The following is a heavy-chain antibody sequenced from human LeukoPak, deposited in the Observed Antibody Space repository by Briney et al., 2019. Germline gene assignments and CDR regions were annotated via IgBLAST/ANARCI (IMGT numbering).Heavy chain of an antibody. CDR2: MCSSSSYT. Sequence: KPGGSLRLSCAASGFTFSDYYMSWIRQAPGKGLEWVSYMCSSSSYTNYADSVKGRFTISRDNAKNSLYLQMNSLRAEDTAVYYCARASGGYSSSWYRRYFDYWGQGTLVTASS. J-gene: IGHJ4*02. CDR3: ARASGGYSSSWYRRYFDY. CDR1: GFTFSDYY. D-gene: IGHD6-13*01. V-gene: IGHV3-11*05.